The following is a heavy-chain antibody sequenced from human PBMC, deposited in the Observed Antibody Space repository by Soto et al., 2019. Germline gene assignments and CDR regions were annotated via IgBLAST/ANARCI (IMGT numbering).Heavy chain of an antibody. V-gene: IGHV4-61*01. D-gene: IGHD5-12*01. CDR1: GGSVSSGSCY. CDR3: ARDGDGYNY. J-gene: IGHJ4*02. CDR2: IYSSGST. Sequence: QVQLQESGPGLVKPSETLFLTCTVSGGSVSSGSCYWSWIRQPPGKGLEWIGYIYSSGSTSYNPSRKSRVTISVDTSKNQFTLKLSSVTAADTAVYYCARDGDGYNYWGQGTLVTVSS.